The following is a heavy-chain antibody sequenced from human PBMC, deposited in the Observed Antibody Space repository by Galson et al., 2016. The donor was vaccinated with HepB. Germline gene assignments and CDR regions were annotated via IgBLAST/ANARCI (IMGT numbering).Heavy chain of an antibody. Sequence: SLRLSCATSGFTFDDYIMHWVRQTPEKGLEWVSLINWDGRTTYYADSVQGRFTISRDNNRNSLSLHMNSLKSEDTALYYCAKASGSHAWYYFDRWGQGTQVAVSA. J-gene: IGHJ4*02. CDR1: GFTFDDYI. D-gene: IGHD3-3*01. V-gene: IGHV3-43*01. CDR3: AKASGSHAWYYFDR. CDR2: INWDGRTT.